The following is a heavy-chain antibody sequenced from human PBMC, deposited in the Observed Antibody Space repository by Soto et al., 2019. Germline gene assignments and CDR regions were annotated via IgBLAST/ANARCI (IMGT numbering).Heavy chain of an antibody. Sequence: QLQLQESRTGLVKPSENLSLTCTVSGGSISSSSYYWGWLRQPPGKGLEWIGSIYYSGSTYYNPSLKSRVTTSVDTSKNQFALKLSSVTAADTAVYYCARRAFRYFDLWGRGTLVAVSS. CDR2: IYYSGST. V-gene: IGHV4-39*01. CDR1: GGSISSSSYY. CDR3: ARRAFRYFDL. J-gene: IGHJ2*01.